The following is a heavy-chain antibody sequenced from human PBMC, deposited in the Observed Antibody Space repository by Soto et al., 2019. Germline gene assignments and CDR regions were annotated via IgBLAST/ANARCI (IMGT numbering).Heavy chain of an antibody. V-gene: IGHV4-59*12. CDR2: IYYSWST. CDR1: GGSISSYY. CDR3: ARDIRVQDSSGYYYGGVNWFDP. Sequence: TLSLTCTVSGGSISSYYWSWIRQPPGKGLEWIGYIYYSWSTNYNPSLKSRVTISVDTSKNQFSLKLSSVTAADTAVYYCARDIRVQDSSGYYYGGVNWFDPWGQGTLVTVSS. D-gene: IGHD3-22*01. J-gene: IGHJ5*02.